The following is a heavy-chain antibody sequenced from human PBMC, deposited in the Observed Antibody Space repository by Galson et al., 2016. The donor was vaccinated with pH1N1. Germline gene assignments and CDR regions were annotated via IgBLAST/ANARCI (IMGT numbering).Heavy chain of an antibody. CDR2: INPNSGGT. CDR3: ARNAYGDYVGWFDP. CDR1: GYTFTGYY. J-gene: IGHJ5*02. Sequence: SVKVSCKASGYTFTGYYMHWVRQAPGQGLEWMGWINPNSGGTNYAQKFQGRVTMTRDTSLSTAYMELSRLRSDDTAVYYCARNAYGDYVGWFDPWGQGTLVTVSS. V-gene: IGHV1-2*02. D-gene: IGHD4-17*01.